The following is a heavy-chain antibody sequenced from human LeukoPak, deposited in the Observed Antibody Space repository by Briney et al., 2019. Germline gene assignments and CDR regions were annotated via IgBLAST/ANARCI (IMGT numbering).Heavy chain of an antibody. CDR2: ISSSDTTI. V-gene: IGHV3-48*03. CDR1: GFTFSSYE. J-gene: IGHJ5*02. Sequence: GGSLRLSCAASGFTFSSYEMTWVRQAPGKGLEWVSNISSSDTTIHYADSVKGRFTISRDNARNSLYLQMNSLRAEDTAVYYCARDTGYVSFDPWGQGTLVTVSS. CDR3: ARDTGYVSFDP. D-gene: IGHD5-12*01.